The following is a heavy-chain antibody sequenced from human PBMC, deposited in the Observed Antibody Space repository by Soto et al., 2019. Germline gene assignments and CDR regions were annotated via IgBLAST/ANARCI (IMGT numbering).Heavy chain of an antibody. J-gene: IGHJ4*02. CDR1: GFTFSSDW. Sequence: EVQLVESGGGLVQPGGSLRLSCAASGFTFSSDWMSWVRQAPGKGLEWVANIKQDGSEKYYVDSVKGRFTISRDNAKNSLYLQMNSLRAEDTAVYYCARGSDYWGQGTLVTVSS. CDR2: IKQDGSEK. CDR3: ARGSDY. V-gene: IGHV3-7*05.